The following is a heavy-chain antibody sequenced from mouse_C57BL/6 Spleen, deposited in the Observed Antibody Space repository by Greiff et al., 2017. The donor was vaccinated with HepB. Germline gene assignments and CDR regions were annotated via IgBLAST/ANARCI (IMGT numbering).Heavy chain of an antibody. Sequence: VQLQQPGAELVKPGASVKLSCKASGYTFTSYWMQWVKQRPGQGLEWIGEIDPSDSYTNYNQKFKGKATLTVDTSSSTAYMQLSSLTSEDSAVYYCARGNYDVDYFDYWGQGTTLTVSS. CDR3: ARGNYDVDYFDY. V-gene: IGHV1-50*01. J-gene: IGHJ2*01. D-gene: IGHD2-3*01. CDR1: GYTFTSYW. CDR2: IDPSDSYT.